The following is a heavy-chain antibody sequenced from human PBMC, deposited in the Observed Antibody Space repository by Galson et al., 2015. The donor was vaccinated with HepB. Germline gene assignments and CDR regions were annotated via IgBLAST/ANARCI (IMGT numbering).Heavy chain of an antibody. J-gene: IGHJ6*02. Sequence: CASSGDSVSSNSAAWNWIRQSPSRGLEWLGRTYYRSKWYNDYAVSVKSRITINPDTTKNQFSLQLNSVTPEDTAVYYCARGTIVDTICPSLCGYYSGMDVWGHGTTVTVS. CDR3: ARGTIVDTICPSLCGYYSGMDV. D-gene: IGHD5-12*01. CDR2: TYYRSKWYN. V-gene: IGHV6-1*01. CDR1: GDSVSSNSAA.